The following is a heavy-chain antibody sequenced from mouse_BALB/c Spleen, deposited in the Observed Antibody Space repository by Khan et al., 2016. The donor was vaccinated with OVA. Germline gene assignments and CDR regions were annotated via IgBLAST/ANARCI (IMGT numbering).Heavy chain of an antibody. CDR1: GYSITSDYA. Sequence: VQLKQSGPGLVKPSQSLSLTCTVTGYSITSDYAWNWIRQFPGNKLEWMGYISYSGCTNYNPALKSRISITRDTSKNQFFLQLNSVTTEDTATYYCARDSSRYNYAMDYWGQGTSVTVSS. V-gene: IGHV3-2*02. CDR3: ARDSSRYNYAMDY. J-gene: IGHJ4*01. D-gene: IGHD2-12*01. CDR2: ISYSGCT.